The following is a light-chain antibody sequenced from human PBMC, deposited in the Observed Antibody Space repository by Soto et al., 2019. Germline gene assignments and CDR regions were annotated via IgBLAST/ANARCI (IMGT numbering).Light chain of an antibody. Sequence: DIWLTQAPATLSLSPGERATLSWRASEILYNLLAWYQLRPGQVPRLLISDAFNRATGVPARFSGSGSGTDFTLTIDNVETEDSAVYYCQQRSNWHTITFGQGTGLEIK. V-gene: IGKV3-11*01. CDR3: QQRSNWHTIT. CDR2: DAF. CDR1: EILYNL. J-gene: IGKJ5*01.